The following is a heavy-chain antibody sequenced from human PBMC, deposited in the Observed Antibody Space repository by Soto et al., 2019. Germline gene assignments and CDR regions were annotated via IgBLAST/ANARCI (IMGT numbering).Heavy chain of an antibody. CDR2: VIPIFGTA. CDR1: GGTFSSYA. J-gene: IGHJ6*02. V-gene: IGHV1-69*06. CDR3: ARGGGDSNSSPAYYYYGMDV. D-gene: IGHD6-6*01. Sequence: SVKVSCKASGGTFSSYAISWVRQAPVQGLEWMGGVIPIFGTANYSQKFQGRVTITADKSTSTAYMELSSLRSEGTAVYYCARGGGDSNSSPAYYYYGMDVWGQGNPGHRLL.